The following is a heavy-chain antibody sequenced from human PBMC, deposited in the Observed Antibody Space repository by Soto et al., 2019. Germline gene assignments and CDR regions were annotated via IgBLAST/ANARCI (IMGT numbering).Heavy chain of an antibody. CDR2: IWYDGSNK. J-gene: IGHJ4*02. V-gene: IGHV3-33*01. CDR1: GFTFSSYG. D-gene: IGHD6-19*01. CDR3: ARENERYSSGWYGPYYFDY. Sequence: GGSLRLSCAASGFTFSSYGMHWVRQAPGKGLEWVAVIWYDGSNKYYADSVKGRFTISRDNSKNTLYLQMNSLRAEDTAVYYCARENERYSSGWYGPYYFDYWGQGXLVTVYS.